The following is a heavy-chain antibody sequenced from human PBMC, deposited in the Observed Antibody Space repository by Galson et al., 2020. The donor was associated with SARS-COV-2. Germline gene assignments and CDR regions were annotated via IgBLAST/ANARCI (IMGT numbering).Heavy chain of an antibody. Sequence: SQTLSLTCVISGDTVSSNRVVWHWIRQSSSRGLEWLGRTFYRSRWYREYAGSVKGRITINPDTSQNQFSLHLNSVTPEDTAVYYCAKSSGSTYYYFELWGRGTLVTVSS. D-gene: IGHD1-26*01. CDR2: TFYRSRWYR. CDR1: GDTVSSNRVV. CDR3: AKSSGSTYYYFEL. V-gene: IGHV6-1*01. J-gene: IGHJ2*01.